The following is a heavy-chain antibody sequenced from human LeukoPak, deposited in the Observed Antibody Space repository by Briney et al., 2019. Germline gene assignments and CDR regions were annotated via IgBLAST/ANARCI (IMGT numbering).Heavy chain of an antibody. CDR3: AGDRGAVVVVAAPPVDY. Sequence: GGSLRLSCAASGFTFSSYAMHWVRQAPGKGLEWVAVISYDGSNKYYADSVKGRFTISRDNSKNTLYLQMNSLRAEDTAVYYCAGDRGAVVVVAAPPVDYWGQGTLVTVSS. CDR1: GFTFSSYA. CDR2: ISYDGSNK. D-gene: IGHD2-15*01. V-gene: IGHV3-30*04. J-gene: IGHJ4*02.